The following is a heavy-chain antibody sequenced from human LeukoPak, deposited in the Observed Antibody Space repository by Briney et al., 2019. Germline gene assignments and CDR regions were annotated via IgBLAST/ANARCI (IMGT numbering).Heavy chain of an antibody. CDR1: GFTFSSYS. D-gene: IGHD6-13*01. Sequence: GGPLRLSCAASGFTFSSYSMNWVRQAPGKGLEWVSSISSSSSYIYYADSVKGRFTISRDNAKNSLYLQMNSLRAEDTAVYYCARDRHGIAADYWGQGTLVTVSS. CDR3: ARDRHGIAADY. J-gene: IGHJ4*02. V-gene: IGHV3-21*01. CDR2: ISSSSSYI.